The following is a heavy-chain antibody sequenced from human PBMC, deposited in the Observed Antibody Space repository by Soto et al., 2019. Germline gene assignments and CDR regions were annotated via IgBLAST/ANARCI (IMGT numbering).Heavy chain of an antibody. V-gene: IGHV4-59*01. J-gene: IGHJ5*02. CDR3: ARQAPAGTLQWFDH. Sequence: SETLSLTCTVSGDSLSVYYWSWIRQTPGKRLEWIGYFYSSGSPHHNPSLKGRVTISEDRSKNRFYLKLSSVTAADTAVYYCARQAPAGTLQWFDHWRQATLVNVSS. CDR1: GDSLSVYY. CDR2: FYSSGSP. D-gene: IGHD6-13*01.